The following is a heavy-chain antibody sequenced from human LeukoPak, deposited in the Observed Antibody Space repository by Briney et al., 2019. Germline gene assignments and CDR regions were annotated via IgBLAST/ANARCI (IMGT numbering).Heavy chain of an antibody. Sequence: PGGSLRLYCAASGFIFSSYWINWLRQAPGKGLEWVANIKQDGSEKYYVDSVKGRFTISRDNAQNSLYLQMNSLRVEDTAVYYCASHCSSSYCYPRDYWGQGTLVTVSS. J-gene: IGHJ4*02. D-gene: IGHD2-2*01. CDR2: IKQDGSEK. CDR1: GFIFSSYW. V-gene: IGHV3-7*01. CDR3: ASHCSSSYCYPRDY.